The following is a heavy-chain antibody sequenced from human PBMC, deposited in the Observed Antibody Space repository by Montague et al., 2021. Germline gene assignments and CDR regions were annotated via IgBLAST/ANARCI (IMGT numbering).Heavy chain of an antibody. D-gene: IGHD7-27*01. CDR3: GRDYWGSIDY. Sequence: SQTLSLTCSVSGGSVNGYDWSWIRQPPGKGLEWIGYMRSSGSPNYNPSFKSRLAILIDRSRNQFSLGLSFVTAADTAIYFCGRDYWGSIDYWGHGILVTVSS. CDR2: MRSSGSP. J-gene: IGHJ4*01. V-gene: IGHV4-59*02. CDR1: GGSVNGYD.